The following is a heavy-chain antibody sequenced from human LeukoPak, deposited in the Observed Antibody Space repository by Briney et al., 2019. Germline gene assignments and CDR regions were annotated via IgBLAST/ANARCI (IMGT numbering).Heavy chain of an antibody. J-gene: IGHJ4*02. CDR1: GGTFSSYA. CDR2: IIPIFGTA. V-gene: IGHV1-69*05. D-gene: IGHD3-10*01. CDR3: ARGDEDGSEDIFDY. Sequence: ASVKVSCKASGGTFSSYAISWVRQAPGQGLEWMGGIIPIFGTANYAQKFQGRVTMTRDTSISTAYMELSRLRSDDRAVYYCARGDEDGSEDIFDYWGQGTLVTVSS.